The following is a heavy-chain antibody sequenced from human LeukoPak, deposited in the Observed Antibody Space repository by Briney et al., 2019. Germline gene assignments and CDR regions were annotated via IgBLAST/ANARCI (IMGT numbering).Heavy chain of an antibody. Sequence: ASVKVSCKASGYTFTSYGISWVRQAPGQGLEWMGIINPSGGSTSYAQKFQGRVTMTRDMSTSTVYMELSSLRSEDTAVYYCARAGSFSYGDYAHWGQGTLVTVSS. CDR2: INPSGGST. D-gene: IGHD4-17*01. J-gene: IGHJ4*02. V-gene: IGHV1-46*01. CDR1: GYTFTSYG. CDR3: ARAGSFSYGDYAH.